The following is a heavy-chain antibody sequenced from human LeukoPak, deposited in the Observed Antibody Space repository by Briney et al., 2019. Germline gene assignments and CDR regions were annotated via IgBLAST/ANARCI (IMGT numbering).Heavy chain of an antibody. V-gene: IGHV3-43*02. CDR1: GFTFDDYA. J-gene: IGHJ4*02. D-gene: IGHD3-10*01. Sequence: PGGPLRLSCAASGFTFDDYAMHWVRQAPGMGLEWVSLISGDSDYTYYADSVKGRFTISRDNSKNSLYLQMNTLRTEDNALYYCAKGHGSRTGDFEYWGQGTLVTVSS. CDR3: AKGHGSRTGDFEY. CDR2: ISGDSDYT.